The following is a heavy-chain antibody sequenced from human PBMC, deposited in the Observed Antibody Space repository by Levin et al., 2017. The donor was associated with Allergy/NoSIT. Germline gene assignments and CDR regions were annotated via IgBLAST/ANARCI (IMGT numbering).Heavy chain of an antibody. D-gene: IGHD6-13*01. J-gene: IGHJ6*03. CDR3: ARGGSTSWHPRDYYYYYMAV. CDR2: ISASGSST. V-gene: IGHV3-23*01. Sequence: GGSLRLSCAASGFNFRDYAMTWVRQAPGKGLQWVSAISASGSSTYYADSVKGRFTISRDNSQSTVFLQMNRLRADDAALYYCARGGSTSWHPRDYYYYYMAVWGKGTTVTVSS. CDR1: GFNFRDYA.